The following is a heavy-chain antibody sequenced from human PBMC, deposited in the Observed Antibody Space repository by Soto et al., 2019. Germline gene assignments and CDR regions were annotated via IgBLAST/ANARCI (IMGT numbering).Heavy chain of an antibody. Sequence: GGSLRLSCAASGFTFSSYGMHWVRQAPGKGLEWVAVISYDGSNKYYADSVKGRFTISRDNSKNTLYLQMNSLRAEDTAVYYCAKDFCGTSCSAYYYYGMDVWGQGTTVTVSS. J-gene: IGHJ6*02. CDR1: GFTFSSYG. CDR2: ISYDGSNK. V-gene: IGHV3-30*18. D-gene: IGHD2-2*01. CDR3: AKDFCGTSCSAYYYYGMDV.